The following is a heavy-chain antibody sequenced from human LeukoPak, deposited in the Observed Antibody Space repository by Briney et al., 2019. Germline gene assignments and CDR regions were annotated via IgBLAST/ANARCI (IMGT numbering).Heavy chain of an antibody. D-gene: IGHD3-9*01. Sequence: PSETLSLTCTVSGGSISSYYWSWIRQPPGKGLEWIGYIYYSGSTNYNPSLKSRVTISVDTSKNQFSLKLSSVTAADTAVYYCARGLRYFDWLPYYYYYYMDVWGKGTTVTVSS. CDR1: GGSISSYY. V-gene: IGHV4-59*01. CDR3: ARGLRYFDWLPYYYYYYMDV. CDR2: IYYSGST. J-gene: IGHJ6*03.